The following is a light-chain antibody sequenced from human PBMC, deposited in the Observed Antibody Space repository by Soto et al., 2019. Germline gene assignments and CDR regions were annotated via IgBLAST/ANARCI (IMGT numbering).Light chain of an antibody. CDR1: RSDVGGYNY. V-gene: IGLV2-8*01. J-gene: IGLJ3*02. Sequence: QSALTQPPSASGSPGQSVTISCTGTRSDVGGYNYVSWYQQHPGKVPKLMIYEVSKRPSGVPDRFSGSKSGNTASLTVSGFQAEDEADYYCSSYAGSSNVVFGGGTKLTVL. CDR3: SSYAGSSNVV. CDR2: EVS.